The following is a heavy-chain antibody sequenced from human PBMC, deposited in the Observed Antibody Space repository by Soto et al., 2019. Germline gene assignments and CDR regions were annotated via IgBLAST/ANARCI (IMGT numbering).Heavy chain of an antibody. V-gene: IGHV4-59*01. Sequence: SETLSLTCTVSGGSISSYYWSWIRQPPGKGLEWIGYIYYSGSTNYNPSLKSRVTISVDTSKNQFSLKLSSVTAADTAVYYCAGAGIAAAATGYWGQGTLVTVSS. CDR1: GGSISSYY. CDR3: AGAGIAAAATGY. J-gene: IGHJ4*02. D-gene: IGHD6-13*01. CDR2: IYYSGST.